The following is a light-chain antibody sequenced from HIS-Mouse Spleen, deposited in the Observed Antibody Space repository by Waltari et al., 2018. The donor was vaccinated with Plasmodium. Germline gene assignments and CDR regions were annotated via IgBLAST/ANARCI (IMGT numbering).Light chain of an antibody. CDR2: GAS. CDR3: QQYGSSPIT. Sequence: EIVLTQSPGTLSLSPGERATLSCRSSQSVSSSYLAWDQQKPGQAPRLLILGASSRATGIPDRFSGSGSGTDFTLTISRLEPEDFAVYYCQQYGSSPITFGQGTRLEIK. V-gene: IGKV3-20*01. J-gene: IGKJ5*01. CDR1: QSVSSSY.